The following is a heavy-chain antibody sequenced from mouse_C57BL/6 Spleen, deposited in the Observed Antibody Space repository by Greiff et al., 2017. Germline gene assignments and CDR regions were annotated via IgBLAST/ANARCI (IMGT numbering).Heavy chain of an antibody. J-gene: IGHJ2*01. Sequence: QVQLQQSGPELVKPGASVKISCKASGYAFSSSWMHWVKQRPGKGLEWIGRIYPGDGDTNYNGKFKGKATLTADKSSSTAYMQLSSLTSEDSAVYFCATPITTVVAPDYWGQGTTLTVSS. V-gene: IGHV1-82*01. D-gene: IGHD1-1*01. CDR2: IYPGDGDT. CDR3: ATPITTVVAPDY. CDR1: GYAFSSSW.